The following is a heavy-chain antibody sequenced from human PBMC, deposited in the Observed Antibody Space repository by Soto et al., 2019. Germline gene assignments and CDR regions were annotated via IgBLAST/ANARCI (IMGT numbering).Heavy chain of an antibody. CDR1: GGSISSGGYY. CDR3: ARDPPYYYDSSGYYYGFPLGYYYYGMDV. J-gene: IGHJ6*02. CDR2: IYYSGST. Sequence: PSEALSLTCTVSGGSISSGGYYWSWIRQHPGKGLEWIGYIYYSGSTYYNPSLKSRATISVDTSKNQFSLKLSSVTAADTAVYYSARDPPYYYDSSGYYYGFPLGYYYYGMDVWGQGTTVTVS. V-gene: IGHV4-31*03. D-gene: IGHD3-22*01.